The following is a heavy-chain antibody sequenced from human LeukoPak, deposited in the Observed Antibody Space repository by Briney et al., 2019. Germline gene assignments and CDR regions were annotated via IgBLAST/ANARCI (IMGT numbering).Heavy chain of an antibody. CDR2: IDSSSNLI. CDR3: ARVRSVRGVIEEAKF. J-gene: IGHJ3*01. D-gene: IGHD3-10*02. CDR1: GFTFNFYT. V-gene: IGHV3-21*01. Sequence: NTGGSLRLSCAASGFTFNFYTMTWVRQAPGKGLEWVSSIDSSSNLIHYGDSVKGRFIISRDNAKNSLYLQMNSLRVADTAVYYCARVRSVRGVIEEAKFWGQGTMVTVSS.